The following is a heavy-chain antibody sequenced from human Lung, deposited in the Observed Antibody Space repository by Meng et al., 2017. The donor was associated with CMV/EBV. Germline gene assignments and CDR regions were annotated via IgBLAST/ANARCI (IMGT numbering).Heavy chain of an antibody. CDR2: INTNNGNR. V-gene: IGHV1-18*01. Sequence: ASXXVSCKASGYTFTNNGVSWLRQARGQGPEWMGWINTNNGNRNYAQKFQGRVILTTDTSTNTAYMELTSLTSDDTAVYYCARPFTSGWYNWFDPWGQGTLVTVFS. CDR3: ARPFTSGWYNWFDP. CDR1: GYTFTNNG. J-gene: IGHJ5*02. D-gene: IGHD6-19*01.